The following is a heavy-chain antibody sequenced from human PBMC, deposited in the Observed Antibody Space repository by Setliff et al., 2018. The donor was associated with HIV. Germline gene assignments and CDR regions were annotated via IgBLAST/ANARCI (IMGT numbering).Heavy chain of an antibody. D-gene: IGHD3-22*01. CDR2: IHNTGRT. J-gene: IGHJ3*01. V-gene: IGHV4-4*09. CDR1: GDSIIDSY. Sequence: SETLSLTCTVSGDSIIDSYWSWVRQPPGKGLEWIGYIHNTGRTNYSPSLKSRVTTSVDTSKNHFSLRLRSVTAADTAVYYCARLSVVIHDTFDVWGHGTMVTVSS. CDR3: ARLSVVIHDTFDV.